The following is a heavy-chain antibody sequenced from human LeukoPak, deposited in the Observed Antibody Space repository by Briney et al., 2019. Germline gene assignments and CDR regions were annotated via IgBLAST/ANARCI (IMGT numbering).Heavy chain of an antibody. CDR3: ARGGDGDPFEY. V-gene: IGHV3-21*01. J-gene: IGHJ4*02. Sequence: KAGGSLRLSCAASGFTFSSYSMNWVGQAPGKGLEWVSSISSSSSYIYYADSVKGRFTISRDNAKNSLYLQMNSLRAEDTAVYYCARGGDGDPFEYWGQGTLVTVSS. D-gene: IGHD4-17*01. CDR1: GFTFSSYS. CDR2: ISSSSSYI.